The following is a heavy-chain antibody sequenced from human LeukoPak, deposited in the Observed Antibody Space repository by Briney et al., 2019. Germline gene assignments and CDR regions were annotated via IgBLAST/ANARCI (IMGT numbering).Heavy chain of an antibody. D-gene: IGHD3-22*01. CDR1: GGSISSSDYY. CDR2: IYYGGST. Sequence: ASETLSLTCAVSGGSISSSDYYWAWIRQPPGKGLEWIGSIYYGGSTYYSASLRSRVTISVDTSKNQFSLKVNSVTAADTAVYYCAREVEYYDSSGYRPHAFDIWGQGTLVTVSS. CDR3: AREVEYYDSSGYRPHAFDI. V-gene: IGHV4-39*02. J-gene: IGHJ3*02.